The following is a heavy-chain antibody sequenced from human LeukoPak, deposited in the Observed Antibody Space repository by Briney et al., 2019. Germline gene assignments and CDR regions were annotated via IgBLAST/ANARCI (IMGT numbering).Heavy chain of an antibody. D-gene: IGHD6-19*01. V-gene: IGHV3-43*02. Sequence: PGGSLRLSCAASGFTFSSDAMSWVRQAPGKGLEWVSLISGDGGSTYYADSVKGRFTISRDNSKNSLYLQMNSLRTEDTALYYCAKAGLIAVAGDDLDYWGQGTLVTVSS. CDR2: ISGDGGST. J-gene: IGHJ4*02. CDR1: GFTFSSDA. CDR3: AKAGLIAVAGDDLDY.